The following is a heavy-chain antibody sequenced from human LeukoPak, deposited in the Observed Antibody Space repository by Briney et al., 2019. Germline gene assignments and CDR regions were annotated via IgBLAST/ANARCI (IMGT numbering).Heavy chain of an antibody. CDR3: AREWHHVFDY. CDR2: IYPRGSP. D-gene: IGHD5-12*01. V-gene: IGHV4-4*07. Sequence: SETLSLTCTVSGGSISSYSWSWMRQPAGKGLEWIGRIYPRGSPNYNPSLKSRVIMSVDKSKNQFSLKLRSVTAADTAVYYCAREWHHVFDYWGQGNLVTASS. J-gene: IGHJ4*02. CDR1: GGSISSYS.